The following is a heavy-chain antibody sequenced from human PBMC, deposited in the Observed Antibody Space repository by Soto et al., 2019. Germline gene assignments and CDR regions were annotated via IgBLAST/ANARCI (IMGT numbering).Heavy chain of an antibody. CDR3: ARGGSSRGYYFDY. V-gene: IGHV3-30-3*01. Sequence: PGGSLRLSCAASGFTFSSYAMHWVRQAPGKGLEWVAVISYDGSNKYYADSVKGRFTISRDNSKNTLYLQMNSLRAEDTAVYYWARGGSSRGYYFDYWGQGTLVTVS. D-gene: IGHD6-6*01. CDR2: ISYDGSNK. CDR1: GFTFSSYA. J-gene: IGHJ4*02.